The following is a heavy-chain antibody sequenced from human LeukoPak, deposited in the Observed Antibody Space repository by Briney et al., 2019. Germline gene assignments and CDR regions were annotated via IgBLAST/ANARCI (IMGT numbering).Heavy chain of an antibody. CDR2: IRQDGDTK. J-gene: IGHJ4*02. Sequence: GGSLRLSCAASGFPFNAYWMTWVRQAPGKGLEWVANIRQDGDTKYYVDSVKGRFTISRDNAMDSLYLQMNSLRAEDTAIYYRARSLPYGTTWYGRSDFWGQGTLVTVSS. CDR3: ARSLPYGTTWYGRSDF. D-gene: IGHD6-13*01. V-gene: IGHV3-7*03. CDR1: GFPFNAYW.